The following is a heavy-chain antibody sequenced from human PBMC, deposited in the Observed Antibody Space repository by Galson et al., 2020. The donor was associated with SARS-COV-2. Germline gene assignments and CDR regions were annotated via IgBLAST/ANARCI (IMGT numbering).Heavy chain of an antibody. D-gene: IGHD1-26*01. CDR3: ASGRGGSYWQRFDY. CDR2: ISYGGSNK. CDR1: GFTFSSYA. Sequence: GGSLRLSCAASGFTFSSYAMHWVRQAPGKGLEWVAVISYGGSNKYYADSVKGRFTISSDNSKNTLYLQMNILRAEDTAVYYCASGRGGSYWQRFDYWGQGPLLPVSS. J-gene: IGHJ4*02. V-gene: IGHV3-30*04.